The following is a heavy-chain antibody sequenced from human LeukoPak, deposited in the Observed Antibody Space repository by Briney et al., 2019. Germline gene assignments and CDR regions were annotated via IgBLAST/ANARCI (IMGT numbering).Heavy chain of an antibody. J-gene: IGHJ4*02. CDR2: IRQDGDTK. Sequence: GGSLRLSCAASGFPFNAYWMTWVRQAPGKGLEWVANIRQDGDTKYYVDSVKGRFTISRDNAKNSLYLQMNSLRAEDTAVYYCARGVYYYDSSGYHYNDYWGQGTLVTVSS. D-gene: IGHD3-22*01. V-gene: IGHV3-7*01. CDR3: ARGVYYYDSSGYHYNDY. CDR1: GFPFNAYW.